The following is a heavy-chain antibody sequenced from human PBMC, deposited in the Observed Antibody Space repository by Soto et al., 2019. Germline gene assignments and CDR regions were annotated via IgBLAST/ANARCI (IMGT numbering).Heavy chain of an antibody. D-gene: IGHD3-9*01. CDR1: GFTFSSYA. V-gene: IGHV3-23*01. CDR3: AKDDILTGPNLNYFDY. CDR2: ISGSGGST. J-gene: IGHJ4*02. Sequence: EVQLLESGGGLVQPGGSLRLSCAASGFTFSSYAMSWVRQAPGKGLEWVSAISGSGGSTYYADSVKGRFTISRDNSKNTLYLQMNSVRAEDTAVYYCAKDDILTGPNLNYFDYWGQGTLVTVSS.